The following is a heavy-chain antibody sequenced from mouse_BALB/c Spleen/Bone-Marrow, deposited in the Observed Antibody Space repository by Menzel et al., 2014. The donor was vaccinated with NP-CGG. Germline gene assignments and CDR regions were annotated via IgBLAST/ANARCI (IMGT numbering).Heavy chain of an antibody. CDR1: GFTFSSFG. CDR3: ARSGSSSGYFDY. V-gene: IGHV5-17*02. CDR2: ISSGSSTI. J-gene: IGHJ2*01. D-gene: IGHD1-1*01. Sequence: EVKLVESGGGLVQPGGSRKLSCVASGFTFSSFGMHWVRQTPEKGLEWVAYISSGSSTIYYADTVMGRSTISRDNPKNTLFLQMTSLRSEDTAMYYCARSGSSSGYFDYWGQGTTLTVSS.